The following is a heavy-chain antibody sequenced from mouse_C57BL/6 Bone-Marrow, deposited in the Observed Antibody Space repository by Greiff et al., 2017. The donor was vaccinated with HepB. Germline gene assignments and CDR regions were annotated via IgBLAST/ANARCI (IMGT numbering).Heavy chain of an antibody. J-gene: IGHJ4*01. CDR2: ISYDGSN. Sequence: EVKLMESGPGLVKPSQSLSLTCSVTGYSITSGYYWNWIRQFPGNKLEWMGYISYDGSNNYNPSLKNRISITRDTSKNQFFLKLNSVTTEDTATYYCASGGYGYDDYAMDYWGQGTSVTVSS. CDR1: GYSITSGYY. CDR3: ASGGYGYDDYAMDY. D-gene: IGHD2-2*01. V-gene: IGHV3-6*01.